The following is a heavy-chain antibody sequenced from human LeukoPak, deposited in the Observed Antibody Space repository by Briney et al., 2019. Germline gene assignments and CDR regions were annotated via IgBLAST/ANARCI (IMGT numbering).Heavy chain of an antibody. CDR2: LSYSGST. CDR3: ARGVAVTSLIDY. Sequence: SETLSLTCNVSGGSISSYYWNWIRQPPGKGLEWIGYLSYSGSTKYNPSLKNRVTISVDTSKNQFSLRLSSVTAADTAVYFCARGVAVTSLIDYWGQGMLVTVSS. J-gene: IGHJ4*02. V-gene: IGHV4-59*01. D-gene: IGHD2-2*01. CDR1: GGSISSYY.